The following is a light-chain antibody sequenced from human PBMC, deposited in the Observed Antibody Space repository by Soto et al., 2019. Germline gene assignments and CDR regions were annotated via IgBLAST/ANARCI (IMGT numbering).Light chain of an antibody. J-gene: IGLJ1*01. CDR1: SSDVGGYNY. CDR3: SSYTSSSTPGV. CDR2: EVS. V-gene: IGLV2-14*01. Sequence: QSALTQPASVSGSPGQSITISCTGTSSDVGGYNYVSWYQQHPGKAPKLMIYEVSNRPSGVSNRFSGSKSGNTASLTISGLQAEDEADYYWSSYTSSSTPGVFGTGTKLTVL.